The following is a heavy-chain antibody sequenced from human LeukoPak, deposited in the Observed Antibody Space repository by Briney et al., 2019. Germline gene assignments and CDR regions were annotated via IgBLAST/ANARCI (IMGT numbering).Heavy chain of an antibody. CDR2: ISAYNGNT. D-gene: IGHD3-10*01. CDR3: AREGGILWFGELVGQGGWFGP. CDR1: GYTFTTYG. Sequence: ASVKVSCKASGYTFTTYGITWVRQAPGQGLEWMGWISAYNGNTNYAQKLQGRVTMTTDTSTSTAYMELRSLRSDDTAVYYCAREGGILWFGELVGQGGWFGPWGQGTLVIVSS. J-gene: IGHJ5*02. V-gene: IGHV1-18*01.